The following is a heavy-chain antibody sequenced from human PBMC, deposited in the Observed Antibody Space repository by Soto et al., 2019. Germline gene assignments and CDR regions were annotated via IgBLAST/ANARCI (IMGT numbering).Heavy chain of an antibody. CDR3: TRRTAAKPYYYYGMDV. D-gene: IGHD2-2*01. J-gene: IGHJ6*02. Sequence: PGGSLRLSCAASGFTFSGSAMHWVRQASGKGLEWVGRIRSKANSYATAYAASVKGRFTISRDDSKNTAYLQMNSLKTEDTAVYYCTRRTAAKPYYYYGMDVWGQGTRVTVS. CDR1: GFTFSGSA. V-gene: IGHV3-73*01. CDR2: IRSKANSYAT.